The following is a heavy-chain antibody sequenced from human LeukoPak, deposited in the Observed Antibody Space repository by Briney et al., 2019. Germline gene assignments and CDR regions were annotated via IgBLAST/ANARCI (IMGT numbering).Heavy chain of an antibody. J-gene: IGHJ4*02. D-gene: IGHD3-10*01. CDR3: AKDLDYYNAGSYYPDY. CDR2: ISYDGSKK. Sequence: PGWSLRLSCVASGFTFSSYGMHWVRQAPGKGLEWVAVISYDGSKKYYADSVKGRFTISRDNSKNTLYLQMNSLRAEDTALYYCAKDLDYYNAGSYYPDYWGQGTLVTVSS. V-gene: IGHV3-30*18. CDR1: GFTFSSYG.